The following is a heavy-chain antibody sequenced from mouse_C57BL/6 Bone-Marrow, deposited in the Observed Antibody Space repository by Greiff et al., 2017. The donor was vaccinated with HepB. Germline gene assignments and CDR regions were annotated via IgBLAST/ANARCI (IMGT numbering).Heavy chain of an antibody. V-gene: IGHV1-39*01. Sequence: EVQLQESGPELVKPGASVKISCKASGYSFTDYNMNWVKQSNGKSLEWIGVINPNYGTTSYNQKFKGKATLTVDQSSSTAYMQLNSLTSEDSAVYYCAKADYGSSSAWFAYWGQGTLVTVSA. CDR3: AKADYGSSSAWFAY. J-gene: IGHJ3*01. CDR1: GYSFTDYN. D-gene: IGHD1-1*01. CDR2: INPNYGTT.